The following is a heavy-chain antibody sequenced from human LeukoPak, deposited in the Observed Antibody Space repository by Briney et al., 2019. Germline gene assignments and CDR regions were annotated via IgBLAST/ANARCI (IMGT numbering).Heavy chain of an antibody. J-gene: IGHJ3*02. D-gene: IGHD3-10*01. Sequence: GGSLRLSCAASEFTFSNYAMSWVRQAPGKGLEWVSGSTGTGYSTYYADSVKGRFTISRDNSKNALYLQMNSLRAEDTAVYYCVKGVRMGFTIAFDIWGQGTVVTVSS. CDR3: VKGVRMGFTIAFDI. V-gene: IGHV3-23*01. CDR1: EFTFSNYA. CDR2: STGTGYST.